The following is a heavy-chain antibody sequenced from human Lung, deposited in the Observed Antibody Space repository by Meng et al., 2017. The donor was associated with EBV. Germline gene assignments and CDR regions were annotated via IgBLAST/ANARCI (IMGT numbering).Heavy chain of an antibody. Sequence: QRQLPESGPGLLTPSTPPSPPWVVSGGSITRGGYSWTWIRQPPGKGLEWIGEINHSGRTNYNPSLKSRVTILVDTSKTQFSLRLSSVTAADTAVYFCARGPTIVLVPTAGYYYFDYWGQGTLVTVSS. V-gene: IGHV4-30-2*01. CDR2: INHSGRT. CDR3: ARGPTIVLVPTAGYYYFDY. CDR1: GGSITRGGYS. D-gene: IGHD2-8*01. J-gene: IGHJ4*02.